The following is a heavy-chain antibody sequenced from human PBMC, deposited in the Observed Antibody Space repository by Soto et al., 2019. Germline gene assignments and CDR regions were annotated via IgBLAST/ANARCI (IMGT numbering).Heavy chain of an antibody. CDR2: MSYDGSNK. V-gene: IGHV3-30*03. CDR1: GFTFSNYG. J-gene: IGHJ4*02. CDR3: AAGYSFGDY. D-gene: IGHD5-18*01. Sequence: QVQLVESGGGVVQPGRSLRLSCAASGFTFSNYGMHWVRQAPGKGLEWVAVMSYDGSNKYYADSVKGRFTISRDNSRNTLYLQMNSLRAEDTAVYYCAAGYSFGDYWGQGTLVTVSS.